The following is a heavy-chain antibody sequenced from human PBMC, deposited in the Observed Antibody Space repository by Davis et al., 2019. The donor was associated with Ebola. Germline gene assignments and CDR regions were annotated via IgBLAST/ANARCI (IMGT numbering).Heavy chain of an antibody. CDR2: ISDYDGKT. Sequence: ASVKVSCKASGYTFTNYGISWVRQAPGQGLEWMGWISDYDGKTNYAQKFQGRVTMTTDRYASTAHMELRSLRSDDTAVYYCARDGRMPRMLYGMDVWGQGTTVNVS. D-gene: IGHD3-16*02. CDR1: GYTFTNYG. J-gene: IGHJ6*02. CDR3: ARDGRMPRMLYGMDV. V-gene: IGHV1-18*04.